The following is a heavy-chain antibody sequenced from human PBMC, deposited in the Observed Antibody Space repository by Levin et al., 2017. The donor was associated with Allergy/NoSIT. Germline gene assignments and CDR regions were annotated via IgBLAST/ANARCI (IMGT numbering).Heavy chain of an antibody. Sequence: SQTLSLTCTVSGGSISSSSYYWGWIRQPPGKGLEWIGSIYYSGSTYYNPSLKSRVTISVDTSKNQFSLKLSSVTAADTAVYYCARRYSSSWRGMNFDYWGQGTLVTVSS. CDR2: IYYSGST. CDR1: GGSISSSSYY. D-gene: IGHD6-13*01. V-gene: IGHV4-39*01. J-gene: IGHJ4*02. CDR3: ARRYSSSWRGMNFDY.